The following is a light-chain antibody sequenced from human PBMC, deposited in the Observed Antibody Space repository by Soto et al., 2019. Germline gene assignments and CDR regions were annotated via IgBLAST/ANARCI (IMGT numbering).Light chain of an antibody. CDR3: QQYSSYSRT. V-gene: IGKV1-16*01. CDR1: QDIRKD. Sequence: IQMTQSPSSLSASVGDRVTITCRASQDIRKDLAWYQQKPGKAPQILIYGASSLESGVPSRFSGSGSGTEFTLTISSLQPDDYATYYCQQYSSYSRTFGQGTKVDIK. J-gene: IGKJ1*01. CDR2: GAS.